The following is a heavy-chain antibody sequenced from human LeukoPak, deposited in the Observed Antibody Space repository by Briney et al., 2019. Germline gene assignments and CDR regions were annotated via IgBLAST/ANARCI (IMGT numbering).Heavy chain of an antibody. CDR2: VSAGDSST. CDR3: AKDRGSSGWNGLDY. V-gene: IGHV3-23*01. Sequence: PGGSLRLSCAASGFTFSNYAMSWVRQAPGKGLEWVAAVSAGDSSTYYADSVKGRFTISRDNSKNTLYLQMISLRAEDTAVYYCAKDRGSSGWNGLDYWGQGTLVAVSS. CDR1: GFTFSNYA. D-gene: IGHD6-19*01. J-gene: IGHJ4*02.